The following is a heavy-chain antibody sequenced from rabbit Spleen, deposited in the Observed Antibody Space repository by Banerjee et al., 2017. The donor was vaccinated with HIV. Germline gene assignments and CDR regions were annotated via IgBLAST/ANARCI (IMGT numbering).Heavy chain of an antibody. D-gene: IGHD7-1*01. CDR1: GFSFSSGYY. Sequence: QSLEESGGDLVKPGASLTLTCTASGFSFSSGYYMCWVRQAPGKGLEWIACISAGSSDNTYYASWAKGRFTISKTSSTTVTLQMTSLTAADTATYFCARDNWYAGYGGDIFNLWGPGTLVTVS. V-gene: IGHV1S40*01. CDR3: ARDNWYAGYGGDIFNL. J-gene: IGHJ4*01. CDR2: ISAGSSDNT.